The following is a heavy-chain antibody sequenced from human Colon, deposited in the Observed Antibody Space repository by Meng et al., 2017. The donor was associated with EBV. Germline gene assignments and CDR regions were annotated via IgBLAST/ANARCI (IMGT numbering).Heavy chain of an antibody. CDR1: GGSLSSSHYY. V-gene: IGHV4-39*01. Sequence: QLQLQEAGSGLVKPSETLSVPCTVSGGSLSSSHYYWGWVRQPPGKGLQWIGTIYHSESTSYNTSLQSRVTMFVDTSKNQFSLKLNSLTAADTAVYYCARRRYYYGSGSYQSYYFDYWGQGALVTVSS. CDR3: ARRRYYYGSGSYQSYYFDY. D-gene: IGHD3-10*01. J-gene: IGHJ4*02. CDR2: IYHSEST.